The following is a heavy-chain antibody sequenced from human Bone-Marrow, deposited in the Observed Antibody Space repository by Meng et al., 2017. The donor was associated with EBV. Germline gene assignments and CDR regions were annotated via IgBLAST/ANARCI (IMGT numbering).Heavy chain of an antibody. J-gene: IGHJ4*02. CDR1: GFTLSSYW. CDR3: AKDCFGDKDS. D-gene: IGHD2-21*01. CDR2: INPDGSVI. Sequence: EVQGMEAGGGLVQPGGPPRLSCAASGFTLSSYWVHWVRQDPGKGLVWVSRINPDGSVINYADSVKGRFTISRDNAKNTVYLQMNNLRADDTAVYYCAKDCFGDKDSWGQGTLVTVSS. V-gene: IGHV3-74*01.